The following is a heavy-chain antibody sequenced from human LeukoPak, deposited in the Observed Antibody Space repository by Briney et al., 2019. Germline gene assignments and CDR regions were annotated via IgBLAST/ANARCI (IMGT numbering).Heavy chain of an antibody. CDR2: IIPMFGTA. Sequence: SVKVSCKASGDTFSSYAISWVRQAPGQGLEWMGGIIPMFGTANYAQKFQGRVTITADESTSTAYMELSSLRSEDTAVYYCARDTVALLDYWGQGTLVTVSS. J-gene: IGHJ4*02. CDR3: ARDTVALLDY. D-gene: IGHD4-23*01. CDR1: GDTFSSYA. V-gene: IGHV1-69*13.